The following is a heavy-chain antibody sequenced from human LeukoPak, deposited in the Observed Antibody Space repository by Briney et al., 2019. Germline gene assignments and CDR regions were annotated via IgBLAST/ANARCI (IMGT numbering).Heavy chain of an antibody. Sequence: ASETLSLTCTVSGGSISSYYWSWIRQPPGKRLEWIGYFHYTGSTNYNPSLKSRVTISVDTAKNQFSLKLSSVTAADTAVYYCARSPKITPASVGWYFDLWGRGTLVTVSS. CDR3: ARSPKITPASVGWYFDL. J-gene: IGHJ2*01. CDR1: GGSISSYY. CDR2: FHYTGST. D-gene: IGHD3-16*01. V-gene: IGHV4-59*01.